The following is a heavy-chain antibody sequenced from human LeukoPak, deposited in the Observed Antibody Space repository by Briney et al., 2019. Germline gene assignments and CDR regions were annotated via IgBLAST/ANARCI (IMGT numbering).Heavy chain of an antibody. CDR1: GFTFSSYW. Sequence: LTGGSLRLSCAASGFTFSSYWMTWVRQAPGKGLEWVANINPDGSEKYYVDSVKGRFTVSRDNSKNTLYLQMKSLRAEDTAVYYCAKGGGYEAQYYYYYLDVWGKGTTVTISS. CDR3: AKGGGYEAQYYYYYLDV. CDR2: INPDGSEK. D-gene: IGHD5-12*01. J-gene: IGHJ6*03. V-gene: IGHV3-7*01.